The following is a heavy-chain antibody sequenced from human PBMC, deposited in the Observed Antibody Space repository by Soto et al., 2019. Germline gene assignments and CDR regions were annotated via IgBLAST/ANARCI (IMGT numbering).Heavy chain of an antibody. V-gene: IGHV3-23*01. J-gene: IGHJ4*02. CDR2: INEAGDDT. Sequence: EVQLLESGGGLVQPGGSLRLSCEASGFTFSSYAMKWVRQAPGKGLEWVSSINEAGDDTYYANSVRGRFTISRDNSKNTLNLQMNSLRAEDTATYYCAKTIAHGIVRGTGIESWGQGTLVTVSS. CDR1: GFTFSSYA. D-gene: IGHD1-26*01. CDR3: AKTIAHGIVRGTGIES.